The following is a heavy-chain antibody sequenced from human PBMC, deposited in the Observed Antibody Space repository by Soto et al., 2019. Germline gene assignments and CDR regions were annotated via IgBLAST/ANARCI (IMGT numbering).Heavy chain of an antibody. CDR3: ARDKITGLFDY. Sequence: SETLSLTCAVSGGSITNGGYSWSWIRQPPGKGLEWIGYIYQSGSTFYNPSLKSRVTMSLDTSKNQFSLQLTSVTAADTAVYYCARDKITGLFDYWGQGTLVTVSS. D-gene: IGHD2-8*02. CDR1: GGSITNGGYS. J-gene: IGHJ4*02. V-gene: IGHV4-30-2*01. CDR2: IYQSGST.